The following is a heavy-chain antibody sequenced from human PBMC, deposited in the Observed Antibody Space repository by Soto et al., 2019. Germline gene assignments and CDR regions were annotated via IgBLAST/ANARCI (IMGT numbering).Heavy chain of an antibody. V-gene: IGHV3-7*01. CDR2: IKQDGSEK. CDR3: ARDIVVVPAAIYSLDYYYYMDV. Sequence: GSLRLSCAASGFTFSSYWMSWVRQAPGKGLEWVANIKQDGSEKYYVDSVKGRFTISRDNAKNSLYLQMNSLRAEDTAVYYCARDIVVVPAAIYSLDYYYYMDVWGKGTTVTVSS. J-gene: IGHJ6*03. CDR1: GFTFSSYW. D-gene: IGHD2-2*02.